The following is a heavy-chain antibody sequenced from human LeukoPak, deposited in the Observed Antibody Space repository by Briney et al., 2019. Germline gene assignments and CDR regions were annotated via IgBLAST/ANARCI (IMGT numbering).Heavy chain of an antibody. CDR1: EFSISSYK. CDR3: ARDHYDSSGSHDY. J-gene: IGHJ4*02. CDR2: IKESGSQE. D-gene: IGHD3-22*01. Sequence: GGSLRLSCGASEFSISSYKISWVRQAPGKGLEWVAHIKESGSQEYNVGSVKGRFTVSRDNAQNSVYLQMNSLRAEDTAVYYCARDHYDSSGSHDYWGQGTLVTVSS. V-gene: IGHV3-7*03.